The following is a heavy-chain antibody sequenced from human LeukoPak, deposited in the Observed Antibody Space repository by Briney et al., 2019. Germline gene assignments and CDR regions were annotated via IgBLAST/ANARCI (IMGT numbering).Heavy chain of an antibody. CDR3: ARLYLDSSLFDF. J-gene: IGHJ4*02. V-gene: IGHV3-7*01. D-gene: IGHD2-21*01. CDR1: GFTYTNYW. CDR2: IKQDGREK. Sequence: GGSLRLSCAASGFTYTNYWMGWVRQAPGKGLEWVANIKQDGREKYYVDSVKGRFTISRDNAKDSLYLQMNSLRVEDTALYYCARLYLDSSLFDFRGQGTLVTVSS.